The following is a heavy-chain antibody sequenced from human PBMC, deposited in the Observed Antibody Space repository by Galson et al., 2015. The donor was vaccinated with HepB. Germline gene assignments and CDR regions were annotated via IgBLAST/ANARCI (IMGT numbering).Heavy chain of an antibody. Sequence: SVKVSCKASGVTFTNYAFSWVRQAPGQGLEWMGGIIPILGAANYAQKFQNRITITADTDTTTVYMEMSSLTADDTAMYYCARVEYGMDVWGRGTTVTVSS. V-gene: IGHV1-69*10. CDR1: GVTFTNYA. CDR3: ARVEYGMDV. J-gene: IGHJ6*02. CDR2: IIPILGAA.